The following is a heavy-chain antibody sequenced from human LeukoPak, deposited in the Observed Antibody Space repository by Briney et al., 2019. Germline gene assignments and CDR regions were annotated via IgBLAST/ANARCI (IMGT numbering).Heavy chain of an antibody. D-gene: IGHD4-17*01. V-gene: IGHV4-39*01. CDR2: IYYSGST. CDR3: ARHWRRGGWVSTPLVWYFDL. Sequence: SETLSLTCTVSGGPISSSTYYWGWIRQPPGKGLEWIGTIYYSGSTYYNPSLKSRVTIFVDTSKNQFSLKLSSVTAADTALYYCARHWRRGGWVSTPLVWYFDLWGRGTLVTVSS. J-gene: IGHJ2*01. CDR1: GGPISSSTYY.